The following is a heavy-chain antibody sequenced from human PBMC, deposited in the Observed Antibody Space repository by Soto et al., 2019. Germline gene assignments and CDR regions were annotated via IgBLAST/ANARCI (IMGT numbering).Heavy chain of an antibody. CDR3: VRDCYSSSCFDL. CDR1: GGSITPYY. D-gene: IGHD6-13*01. Sequence: QVQLQESGPGLVKPSETLSLTCTVSGGSITPYYWSWIRQPPGKRLEWIGYISSSGFTNYNPSLRSRVTIPVDTSKNQFSLKLSSVTAADTVVYYCVRDCYSSSCFDLWGQGTLVTVSS. V-gene: IGHV4-59*01. J-gene: IGHJ4*02. CDR2: ISSSGFT.